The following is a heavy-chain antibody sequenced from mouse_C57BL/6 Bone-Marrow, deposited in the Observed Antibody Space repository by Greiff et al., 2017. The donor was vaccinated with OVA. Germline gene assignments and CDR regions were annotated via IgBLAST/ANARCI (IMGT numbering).Heavy chain of an antibody. CDR2: IDTETGGN. CDR3: TRGYSNYYAKDY. CDR1: GYTFTDYE. Sequence: QVQLQQSGAELVRPGASVTLSCKASGYTFTDYEMHWVKQTPVHGLEWIGAIDTETGGNAYNQKFKGQAILTADKSSSTAYRELSSLISENSAFYYSTRGYSNYYAKDYWGQGTSVTVSS. V-gene: IGHV1-15*01. D-gene: IGHD2-5*01. J-gene: IGHJ4*01.